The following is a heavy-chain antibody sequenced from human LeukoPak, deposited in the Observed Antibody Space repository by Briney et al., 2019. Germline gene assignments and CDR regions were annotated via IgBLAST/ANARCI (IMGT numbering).Heavy chain of an antibody. J-gene: IGHJ6*03. CDR1: GFTFSFYW. CDR2: IKQDGSEK. D-gene: IGHD3-9*01. V-gene: IGHV3-7*01. CDR3: ARAGASFDWLSAGYMDV. Sequence: GGSLRLSCAASGFTFSFYWMSWVRQAPGKGLEWVANIKQDGSEKYYVDSVKGRFTISRDNAKNSLYLQMNSLRAEDTAVYYCARAGASFDWLSAGYMDVWGKGTTVTVSS.